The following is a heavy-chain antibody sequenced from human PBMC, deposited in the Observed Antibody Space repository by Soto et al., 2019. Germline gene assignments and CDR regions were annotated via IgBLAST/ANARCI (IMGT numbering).Heavy chain of an antibody. J-gene: IGHJ6*02. CDR3: ASQGDTMVRGVIVGMDV. D-gene: IGHD3-10*01. Sequence: GGSLRLSCAASGFTFSSYGMHWVRQAPGKGLEWVAVISYDGSNKYYADSVKGRFTISRDNSKNTLYLQMNSLRAEDTAVYYCASQGDTMVRGVIVGMDVWGQGTTVTVSS. CDR1: GFTFSSYG. CDR2: ISYDGSNK. V-gene: IGHV3-30*03.